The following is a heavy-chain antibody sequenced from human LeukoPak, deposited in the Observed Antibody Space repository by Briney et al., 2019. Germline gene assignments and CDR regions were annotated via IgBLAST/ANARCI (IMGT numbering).Heavy chain of an antibody. CDR3: ARDWRLLYYFDY. J-gene: IGHJ4*02. V-gene: IGHV1-46*01. CDR2: ITPSGGTT. D-gene: IGHD2-15*01. CDR1: GYSFTNYY. Sequence: GASVKVSCKASGYSFTNYYIHWVRQAPGQGLEWMGIITPSGGTTNYAQKLQGRVTMTTDTSTSTAYMELRSLRSDDTAVYYCARDWRLLYYFDYWGQGTLVTVSS.